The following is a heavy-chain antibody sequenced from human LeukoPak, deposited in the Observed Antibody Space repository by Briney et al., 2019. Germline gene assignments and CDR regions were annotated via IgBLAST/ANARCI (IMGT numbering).Heavy chain of an antibody. D-gene: IGHD1-1*01. J-gene: IGHJ4*02. CDR2: INHSGST. Sequence: SETLSLTCAVYGGSFSGYYWSWIRQPPGKGLEWIGEINHSGSTNYNPSLKSRVTISVDTSKNQFSLKLSSVTAADTAVYYCARLGNWKSVPYWGQGTLVTVSS. V-gene: IGHV4-34*01. CDR1: GGSFSGYY. CDR3: ARLGNWKSVPY.